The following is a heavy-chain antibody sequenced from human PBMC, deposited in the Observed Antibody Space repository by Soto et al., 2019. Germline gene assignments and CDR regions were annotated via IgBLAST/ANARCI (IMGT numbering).Heavy chain of an antibody. CDR3: AHTSYLDFLSGYYPNWFDP. V-gene: IGHV2-5*02. Sequence: QITLKESGPTLVKPTQTLTLTCTFSGFSLSTSGVGVGWIRQPPGKALEWLALIYWDDDKRYSPSLKSRLTITKDTSKNQVVLTMTNLDPVDTATYYCAHTSYLDFLSGYYPNWFDPWGQGTLVTVSS. CDR2: IYWDDDK. J-gene: IGHJ5*02. D-gene: IGHD3-3*01. CDR1: GFSLSTSGVG.